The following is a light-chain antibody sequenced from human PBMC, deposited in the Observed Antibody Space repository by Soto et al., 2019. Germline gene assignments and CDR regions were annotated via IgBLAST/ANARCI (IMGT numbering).Light chain of an antibody. CDR1: QSVLYSSDNKNY. CDR2: GAS. V-gene: IGKV4-1*01. Sequence: DIVMTQSPDSLAVSLGERATINCKSSQSVLYSSDNKNYLAWYQQKPGQPPKLLIYGASTRESGVPDRFSGSGYGTDFTLTISSLQAEDVAVYYCQQSYSTPITFGQGTRLEI. CDR3: QQSYSTPIT. J-gene: IGKJ5*01.